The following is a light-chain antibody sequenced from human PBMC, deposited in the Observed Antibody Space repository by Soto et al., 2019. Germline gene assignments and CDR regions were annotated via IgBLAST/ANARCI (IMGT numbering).Light chain of an antibody. V-gene: IGKV3-11*01. J-gene: IGKJ2*02. Sequence: EIVLTQSPATLPLSPGERATLSCRASQSVSNNLAWYQQKPGQAPRLLIYDASKRATGTPARFSGSGSGTDFTLTISSLEPEDFAVYYCQQRRGTFGQGTKLEIK. CDR3: QQRRGT. CDR2: DAS. CDR1: QSVSNN.